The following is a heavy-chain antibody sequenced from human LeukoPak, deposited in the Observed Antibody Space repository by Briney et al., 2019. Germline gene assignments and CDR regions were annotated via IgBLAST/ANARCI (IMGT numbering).Heavy chain of an antibody. D-gene: IGHD3-9*01. J-gene: IGHJ4*02. CDR2: IKSISDGGTT. Sequence: PGGSQRFSCAASGFTFIDAWMSWVRQAPGKGLEWVGRIKSISDGGTTDYAAPVKGRFTISRDDSENTLYLQMNSLKTEDTAVYYCARYFGESGSQYYFDYWGQGTLVTVSS. CDR1: GFTFIDAW. CDR3: ARYFGESGSQYYFDY. V-gene: IGHV3-15*01.